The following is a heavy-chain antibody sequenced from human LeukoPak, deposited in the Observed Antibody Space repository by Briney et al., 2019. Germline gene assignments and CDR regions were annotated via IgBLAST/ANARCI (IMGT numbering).Heavy chain of an antibody. CDR2: IRYDGSNK. D-gene: IGHD3-22*01. CDR3: AKGITMIVVVKYYFDY. Sequence: PGGSLRLSCAASGFTFSSYGMHWVRQAPGKGLEWVAFIRYDGSNKYYADSVKGRFTISRDNSKNTLYLQMNSLRADDTAVYYCAKGITMIVVVKYYFDYWGQGTLVTVSS. V-gene: IGHV3-30*02. CDR1: GFTFSSYG. J-gene: IGHJ4*02.